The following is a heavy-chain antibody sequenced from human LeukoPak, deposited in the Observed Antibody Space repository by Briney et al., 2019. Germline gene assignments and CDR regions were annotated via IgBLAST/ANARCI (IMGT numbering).Heavy chain of an antibody. V-gene: IGHV3-49*03. CDR1: GFTFGEYP. J-gene: IGHJ4*02. CDR2: IRSKAYGGTS. CDR3: SRYYGSGRRRYFDY. Sequence: GGSLRLSCTTSGFTFGEYPMSWIRQAPGKGLEGVGFIRSKAYGGTSEYAAYVEGRFIISSDDSKSIAYLQMNSLKIEDTAVYYCSRYYGSGRRRYFDYWGQGTLVTVSS. D-gene: IGHD3-10*01.